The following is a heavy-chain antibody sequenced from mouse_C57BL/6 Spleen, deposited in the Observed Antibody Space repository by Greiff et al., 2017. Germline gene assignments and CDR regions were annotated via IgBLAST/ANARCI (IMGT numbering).Heavy chain of an antibody. CDR2: IYPGDGDT. D-gene: IGHD2-4*01. V-gene: IGHV1-82*01. CDR1: GYAFSSSW. J-gene: IGHJ4*01. CDR3: ARMDDYGDYAMAY. Sequence: QVQLQQSGPELVKPGASVKISCKASGYAFSSSWMNWVKQRPGKGLEWIGRIYPGDGDTNYNGKFKGKATLTADKSSSTAYMQLSSLTSEDSAVYFCARMDDYGDYAMAYWGQGTLVTVSS.